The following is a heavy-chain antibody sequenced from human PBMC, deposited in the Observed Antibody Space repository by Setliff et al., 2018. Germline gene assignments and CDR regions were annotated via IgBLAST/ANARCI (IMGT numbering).Heavy chain of an antibody. CDR3: AVFNVTPTRKKYYSYLDV. CDR1: GGTLCNYG. CDR2: TIPTLALP. Sequence: GASVKVSCKASGGTLCNYGLSWVRQAPGQGLEWMGGTIPTLALPNKAEKFQDRITITADKSTNTAYMELSSLRSEDTAVYYCAVFNVTPTRKKYYSYLDVWGKGTTVTVSS. J-gene: IGHJ6*03. V-gene: IGHV1-69*10. D-gene: IGHD2-2*01.